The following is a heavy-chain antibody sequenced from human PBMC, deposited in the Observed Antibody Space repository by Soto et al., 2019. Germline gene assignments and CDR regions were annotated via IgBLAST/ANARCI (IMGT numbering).Heavy chain of an antibody. D-gene: IGHD2-21*01. V-gene: IGHV1-46*01. J-gene: IGHJ6*02. CDR1: GYTFTSYY. Sequence: QVQLVQSGAEVKKPGASVKVSCKASGYTFTSYYIHWVRQAPGQGLQWMGVINPSAEKTTYAQKFRGRVTVSRDTSTSTLYVELSSLRSEDTALYYCARGIDIGHHYDYYGMDVWGQGTTLTVSS. CDR3: ARGIDIGHHYDYYGMDV. CDR2: INPSAEKT.